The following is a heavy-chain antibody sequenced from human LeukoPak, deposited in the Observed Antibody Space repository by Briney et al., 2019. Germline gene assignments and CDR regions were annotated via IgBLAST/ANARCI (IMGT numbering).Heavy chain of an antibody. Sequence: SETLSLTCAVYGGSFSGYYWSWIRQPPGKGLEWIGEINHSGSTNYNPSLKSRVTISVGTSKNQFSLKLSSVTAADTAVYYCARFDIVVVPAAGDYGMDVWGQGTTVTVSS. CDR2: INHSGST. D-gene: IGHD2-2*01. J-gene: IGHJ6*02. V-gene: IGHV4-34*01. CDR1: GGSFSGYY. CDR3: ARFDIVVVPAAGDYGMDV.